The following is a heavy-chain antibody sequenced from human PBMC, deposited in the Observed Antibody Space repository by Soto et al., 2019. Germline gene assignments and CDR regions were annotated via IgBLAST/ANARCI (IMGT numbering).Heavy chain of an antibody. CDR1: GGSISSSSYY. V-gene: IGHV4-39*01. J-gene: IGHJ5*02. CDR3: ARDYFDSSDYTTNWFDP. D-gene: IGHD3-22*01. Sequence: SETLSLTCTVSGGSISSSSYYWGWIRQPPGKGLEWIGSIYHTGNAYYNPSLKSRVTISVDTSKNQFSLKVTSVTAADTALYHCARDYFDSSDYTTNWFDPWGQGTLVTVSS. CDR2: IYHTGNA.